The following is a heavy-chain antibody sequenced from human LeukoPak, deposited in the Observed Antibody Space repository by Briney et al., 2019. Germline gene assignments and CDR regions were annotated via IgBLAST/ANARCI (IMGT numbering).Heavy chain of an antibody. CDR1: GYSFTSYW. Sequence: PGESLKISCKGSGYSFTSYWISWVRQMPGKGLEWMGIIYPDDSDTVYSPSFQGQVTISADKSISTAYLQWSSLKASDTAVYYCARRFSSNWYYFDYWGQGTLVTVSS. CDR2: IYPDDSDT. D-gene: IGHD6-13*01. V-gene: IGHV5-51*01. CDR3: ARRFSSNWYYFDY. J-gene: IGHJ4*02.